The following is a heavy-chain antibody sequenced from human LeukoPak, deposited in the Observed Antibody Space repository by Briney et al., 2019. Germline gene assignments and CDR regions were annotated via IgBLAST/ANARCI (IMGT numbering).Heavy chain of an antibody. V-gene: IGHV3-23*01. J-gene: IGHJ4*02. CDR1: GVTFSSYA. CDR2: ISGSGGST. D-gene: IGHD3-22*01. CDR3: AKDGTFSGYYGDY. Sequence: GGSLRLSCAASGVTFSSYAMSWVRQAPGKGLEWVSAISGSGGSTYYADSVKGRFTISRDNSKNTLYLQMNSLRAEDTAVYYCAKDGTFSGYYGDYWGQGTLVTVSS.